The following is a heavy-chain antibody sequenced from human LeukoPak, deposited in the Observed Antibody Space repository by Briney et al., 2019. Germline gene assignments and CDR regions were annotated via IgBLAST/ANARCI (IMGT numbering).Heavy chain of an antibody. CDR1: GFIFDDYA. CDR3: AKWETVNGYFDL. CDR2: ISWNGAST. D-gene: IGHD1-26*01. J-gene: IGHJ2*01. Sequence: PRGSLRLSCAASGFIFDDYAMHWVRQAPGKGLEWVSLISWNGASTFYADSVKGRFTISRDNSKNSLYLQMHSLRVEDTALYYCAKWETVNGYFDLWGRGTLVTVSS. V-gene: IGHV3-43D*04.